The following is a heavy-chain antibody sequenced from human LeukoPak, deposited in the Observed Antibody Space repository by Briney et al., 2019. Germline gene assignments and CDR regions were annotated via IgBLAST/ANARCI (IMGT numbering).Heavy chain of an antibody. CDR2: ISSSSSYI. CDR3: ASSSRYPNWFDP. Sequence: GGSLRLSCAASGFTFSSYSMNRVRQAPGKGLEWVSSISSSSSYIYYADSVKGRFTISRDNAKNSLYLQMNSLRAEDTAVYYCASSSRYPNWFDPWGQGTLVTVSS. CDR1: GFTFSSYS. V-gene: IGHV3-21*01. J-gene: IGHJ5*02. D-gene: IGHD6-13*01.